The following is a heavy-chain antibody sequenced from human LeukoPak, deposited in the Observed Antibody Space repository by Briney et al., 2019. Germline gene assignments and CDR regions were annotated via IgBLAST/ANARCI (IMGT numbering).Heavy chain of an antibody. V-gene: IGHV3-30*18. CDR1: GFSFSTYN. D-gene: IGHD6-19*01. Sequence: PGRSLRLSCAASGFSFSTYNMHWVHQAPGKGLEWVAVISYDGSSEYYADSVKGRFTISRDNSKNTLYLQMNSLRAEDTAVYYCVKPIVVAGSYYFEHWGQGTPVTVSP. CDR2: ISYDGSSE. CDR3: VKPIVVAGSYYFEH. J-gene: IGHJ4*02.